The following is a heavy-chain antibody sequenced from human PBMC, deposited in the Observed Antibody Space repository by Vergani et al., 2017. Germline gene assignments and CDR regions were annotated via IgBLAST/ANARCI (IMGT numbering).Heavy chain of an antibody. V-gene: IGHV3-30-3*01. CDR2: ISYDGSNK. Sequence: VQLLESGGGLVQPGGSLRLSCAASGFTFSSYAMHWVRQAPGKGLEWVAVISYDGSNKYYADSVKGRFTISRDNSKNTLYLQMNSLRAEDTAVYYCARTYYDSSGYYFRPPQGDYWGQGTLVTVSS. CDR1: GFTFSSYA. CDR3: ARTYYDSSGYYFRPPQGDY. D-gene: IGHD3-22*01. J-gene: IGHJ4*02.